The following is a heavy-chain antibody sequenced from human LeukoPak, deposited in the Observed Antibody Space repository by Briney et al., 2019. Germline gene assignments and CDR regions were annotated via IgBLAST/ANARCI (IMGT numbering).Heavy chain of an antibody. D-gene: IGHD1-1*01. CDR1: GGSISSSSYY. CDR3: ATWRTAKTGFDY. J-gene: IGHJ4*02. CDR2: IYYSGST. Sequence: SETLSLTCTVSGGSISSSSYYWGWIRQPPGKGLEWIGSIYYSGSTYYNPSLKSRVTISVATSKNQFYLRLSSVTAADTAVYYCATWRTAKTGFDYWGQGTLVTVSS. V-gene: IGHV4-39*01.